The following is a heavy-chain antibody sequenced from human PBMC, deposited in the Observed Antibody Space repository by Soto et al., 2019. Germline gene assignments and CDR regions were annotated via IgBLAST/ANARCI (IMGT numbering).Heavy chain of an antibody. CDR2: IKQDGSEK. CDR3: ARESAILYYDFWSGYSNIYFDY. Sequence: GGSLRLSCAAYGFTFSSYWMSWVRQAPGKGLEWVANIKQDGSEKYYVDSVKGRFTISRDNAKNSLYLQMNSLRAEDTAVYYCARESAILYYDFWSGYSNIYFDYWGQGTLVTVS. V-gene: IGHV3-7*01. D-gene: IGHD3-3*01. CDR1: GFTFSSYW. J-gene: IGHJ4*02.